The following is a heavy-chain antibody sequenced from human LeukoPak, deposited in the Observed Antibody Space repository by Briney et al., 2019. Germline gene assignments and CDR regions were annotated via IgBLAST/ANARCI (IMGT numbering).Heavy chain of an antibody. CDR3: ARCGGIGSGCSVDY. CDR2: IYYSGST. D-gene: IGHD6-19*01. V-gene: IGHV4-59*01. Sequence: SETLSLTCNVSCGSISSYYWRWIRQPPGKGLEWIGYIYYSGSTNYNPSLKSRVTISEDTSKNQSSLNLSSVIAADTAVYYCARCGGIGSGCSVDYWGQGTLVTVSS. J-gene: IGHJ4*02. CDR1: CGSISSYY.